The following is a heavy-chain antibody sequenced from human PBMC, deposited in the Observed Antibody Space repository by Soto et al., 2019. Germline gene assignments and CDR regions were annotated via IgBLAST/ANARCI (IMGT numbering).Heavy chain of an antibody. CDR1: GGSISSGGYY. D-gene: IGHD6-13*01. J-gene: IGHJ4*02. Sequence: QVQLQESGPGLVKPSQTLSLTCTVSGGSISSGGYYWSWIRQHPGKGLEWIGYIYYSVSTYYNPSLKSRVTISVDTSKNQFSLKLSSVTAADTAVYYCARGAAAATPFDYWGQGTLVTVSS. CDR2: IYYSVST. V-gene: IGHV4-31*03. CDR3: ARGAAAATPFDY.